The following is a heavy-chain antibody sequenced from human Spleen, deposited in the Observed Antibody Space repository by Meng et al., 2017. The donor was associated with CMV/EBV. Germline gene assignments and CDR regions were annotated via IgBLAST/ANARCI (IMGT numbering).Heavy chain of an antibody. V-gene: IGHV1-46*01. CDR3: AREDLSAGLTTALVVGYGMGV. D-gene: IGHD2-8*02. J-gene: IGHJ6*02. CDR2: INPSDGST. Sequence: ASVKVSCKASGYTFTSYYRHWVRQAPGQGLEWMGIINPSDGSTSYRQKFQGKVSMTGDTSTSTVYLQLSSLTSEDTAVYYCAREDLSAGLTTALVVGYGMGVWGQGTTVTVS. CDR1: GYTFTSYY.